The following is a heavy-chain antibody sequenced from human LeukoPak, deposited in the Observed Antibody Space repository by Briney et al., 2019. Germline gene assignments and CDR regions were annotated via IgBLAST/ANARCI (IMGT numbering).Heavy chain of an antibody. J-gene: IGHJ4*02. CDR2: ISNSGSTI. CDR1: GFTFTSYA. D-gene: IGHD5-18*01. Sequence: GGSLRLSCAASGFTFTSYAMNWVRQAPGKGLEWVSYISNSGSTIDYADSVKGRFTISRDNAKNSLYLQMNSLRAEDTAVYYCSRLRGYSYGYADYWGQGTLVTVSS. V-gene: IGHV3-48*04. CDR3: SRLRGYSYGYADY.